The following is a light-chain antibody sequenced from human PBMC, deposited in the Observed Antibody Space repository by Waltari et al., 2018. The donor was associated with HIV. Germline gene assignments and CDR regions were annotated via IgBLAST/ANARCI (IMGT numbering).Light chain of an antibody. CDR2: DVT. CDR1: TSEIGGYNY. Sequence: QSALTQPPSASGSPGQSVTISCTGTTSEIGGYNYVSWYQQHPGEAPRLIIYDVTKRPSGVPDRFSGSKSGNTASLTVSGLQAEDEAEYYCNSYAGSSKSYVFGTGTKVTVL. J-gene: IGLJ1*01. CDR3: NSYAGSSKSYV. V-gene: IGLV2-8*01.